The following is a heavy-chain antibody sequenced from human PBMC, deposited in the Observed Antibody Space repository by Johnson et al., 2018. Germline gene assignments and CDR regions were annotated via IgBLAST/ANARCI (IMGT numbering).Heavy chain of an antibody. CDR3: ARDPAIVVAIALYGMDV. V-gene: IGHV1-69*08. J-gene: IGHJ6*02. Sequence: QVQLVESGAEVKKPGSSVKVSCKASGGTFSSYTISWVRQAPGQGLEWMGRIIPILGIANYAQKFQGRVPLTADKSTATAYMELSSLRAADTAVYYCARDPAIVVAIALYGMDVWGQGTTVTGAS. D-gene: IGHD2-21*01. CDR2: IIPILGIA. CDR1: GGTFSSYT.